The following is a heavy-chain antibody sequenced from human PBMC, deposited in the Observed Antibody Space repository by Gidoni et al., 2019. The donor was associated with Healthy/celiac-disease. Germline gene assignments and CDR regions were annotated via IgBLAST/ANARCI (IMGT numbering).Heavy chain of an antibody. D-gene: IGHD2-2*01. CDR1: GYTFTSYH. CDR3: ASTLVPNAFDI. J-gene: IGHJ3*02. Sequence: QVQLVQSGAEVQKPGASVKVSCKSSGYTFTSYHMHWVRQAPGQGLEWMGIINPSGGSTSYAQKFQGRVTMTRDTSTSTVYMELSSLRSEDTAVYYCASTLVPNAFDIWGQGTMVTVSS. CDR2: INPSGGST. V-gene: IGHV1-46*01.